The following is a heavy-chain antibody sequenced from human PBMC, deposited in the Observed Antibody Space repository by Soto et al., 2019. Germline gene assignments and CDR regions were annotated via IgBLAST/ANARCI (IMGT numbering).Heavy chain of an antibody. J-gene: IGHJ5*02. CDR1: GYTFFTYD. V-gene: IGHV1-18*01. Sequence: QVHLVQSGVEVKTPGASVKVSCQASGYTFFTYDISWVRQAPGQGLEWMGWISTYSGDTKYAQKFQGRVTMTTDTGATTDYLDLRSAGSEATAVYSFAIHHGPTTSENCFEPRGQGTLVTVSS. CDR3: AIHHGPTTSENCFEP. D-gene: IGHD5-12*01. CDR2: ISTYSGDT.